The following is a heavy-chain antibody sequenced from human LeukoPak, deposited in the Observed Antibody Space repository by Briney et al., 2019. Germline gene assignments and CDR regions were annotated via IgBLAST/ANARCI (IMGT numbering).Heavy chain of an antibody. CDR1: GFTFSSYA. CDR3: ASGGTLTEYFQH. Sequence: GGSLRLSCAASGFTFSSYAMHWVRQAPGKGLEGVAVISYDGSNKYYADSVKGRFTISRDNSKNTLYLQMNSLRAEDTAVYYCASGGTLTEYFQHWGQGTLVTVSS. J-gene: IGHJ1*01. V-gene: IGHV3-30*04. D-gene: IGHD1-7*01. CDR2: ISYDGSNK.